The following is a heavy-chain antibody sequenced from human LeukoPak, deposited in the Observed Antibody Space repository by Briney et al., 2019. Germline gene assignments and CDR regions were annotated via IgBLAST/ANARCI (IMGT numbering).Heavy chain of an antibody. D-gene: IGHD5-12*01. V-gene: IGHV4-59*01. CDR3: AIHSGYDGIDY. CDR2: IYYSGST. J-gene: IGHJ4*02. CDR1: GGSISSYY. Sequence: SETLSLTCTVSGGSISSYYWSWIRQPPGKGLEWIGYIYYSGSTNYNPSLKSRVTISVDTSKNRFSLKLSSVTAADTAVYYCAIHSGYDGIDYWGQGTLVTVSS.